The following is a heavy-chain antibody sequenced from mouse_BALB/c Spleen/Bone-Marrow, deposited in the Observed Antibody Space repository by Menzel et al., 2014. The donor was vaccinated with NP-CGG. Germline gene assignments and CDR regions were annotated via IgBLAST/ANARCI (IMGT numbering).Heavy chain of an antibody. J-gene: IGHJ3*01. Sequence: DVQLQESGGGLVQPGGSMKVSRAASGFTFSDAWMDWVRQSPEKGLEWDVEIRTKADNHATYYADSVKGMFTISRDDARSTVLLQMNNLRAEDTGIYQCAIHGVFAYWGQGTLVTVSA. V-gene: IGHV6-6*01. CDR1: GFTFSDAW. CDR3: AIHGVFAY. CDR2: IRTKADNHAT.